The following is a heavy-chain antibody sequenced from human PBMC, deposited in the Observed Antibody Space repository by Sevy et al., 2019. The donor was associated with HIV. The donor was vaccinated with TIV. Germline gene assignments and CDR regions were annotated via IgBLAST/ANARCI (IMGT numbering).Heavy chain of an antibody. V-gene: IGHV3-30*18. D-gene: IGHD2-15*01. J-gene: IGHJ4*02. CDR1: GFTFSSYG. Sequence: GGSLRLSCAASGFTFSSYGMHWVRQAPGKGLEWVAVISFDESKKYYGHSVKGRFTISRDKSKNTVYLQMNSLRPEDTAVYYCAKDQVVFAATLSWVDYWGQGTRVTVSS. CDR2: ISFDESKK. CDR3: AKDQVVFAATLSWVDY.